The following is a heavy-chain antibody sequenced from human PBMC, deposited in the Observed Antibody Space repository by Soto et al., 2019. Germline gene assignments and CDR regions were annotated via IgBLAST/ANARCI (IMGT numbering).Heavy chain of an antibody. Sequence: EVQLLESGGGLVQPGGSLRLSCAASGFTFSSYAMSWVRQAPGKGLEWVSAISGSGGSTYYADSVKGRFTISRDNSKNTLYLQMNSLRAEDTAVYYCAKEWISGSGSLNWFDPWGQGTLVTVSS. D-gene: IGHD3-10*01. J-gene: IGHJ5*02. CDR2: ISGSGGST. V-gene: IGHV3-23*01. CDR3: AKEWISGSGSLNWFDP. CDR1: GFTFSSYA.